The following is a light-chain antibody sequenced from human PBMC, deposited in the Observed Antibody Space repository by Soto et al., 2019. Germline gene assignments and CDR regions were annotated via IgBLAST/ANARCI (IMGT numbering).Light chain of an antibody. CDR1: QSISSW. Sequence: DIQMTQSPSTLSASVGDRVTITCRASQSISSWLAWYQQKPGKAPKLLIYDASSLESGVPSRFSGSGSGTEFTLNISSLQPDDFATYSCQQYNSYSWTFGQGTKVDIK. CDR2: DAS. V-gene: IGKV1-5*01. J-gene: IGKJ1*01. CDR3: QQYNSYSWT.